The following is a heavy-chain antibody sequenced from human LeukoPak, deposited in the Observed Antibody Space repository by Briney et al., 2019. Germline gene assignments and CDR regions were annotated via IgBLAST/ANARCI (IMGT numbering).Heavy chain of an antibody. CDR1: GYTFTSYD. CDR3: AREVTMVRGVIPDY. V-gene: IGHV1-69*13. Sequence: VKVSCKASGYTFTSYDINWVRQATGQGLEWMGRIIPIFGTANYAQKFQGRVTITTDESTSTAYMELSSLRSEDTAVYYCAREVTMVRGVIPDYWGQGTLVTVSS. D-gene: IGHD3-10*01. J-gene: IGHJ4*02. CDR2: IIPIFGTA.